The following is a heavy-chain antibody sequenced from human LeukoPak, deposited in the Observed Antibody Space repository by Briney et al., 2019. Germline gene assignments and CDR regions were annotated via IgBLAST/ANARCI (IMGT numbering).Heavy chain of an antibody. CDR2: INPNSGDT. Sequence: ASVKVSCKASGYGFSDYYMHWVRQAPGQGLEWMRWINPNSGDTNYAQNFRGKVTMTRDTSISTAYMELTRLRSDDTALYYCARRDANGYSMCDYWGQGTLVTVSS. J-gene: IGHJ4*02. CDR3: ARRDANGYSMCDY. CDR1: GYGFSDYY. V-gene: IGHV1-2*02. D-gene: IGHD2-8*01.